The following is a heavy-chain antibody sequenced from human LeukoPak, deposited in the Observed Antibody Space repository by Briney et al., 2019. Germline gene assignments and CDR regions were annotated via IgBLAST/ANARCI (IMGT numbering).Heavy chain of an antibody. J-gene: IGHJ5*02. V-gene: IGHV3-48*03. D-gene: IGHD5-12*01. Sequence: GGSLRLSCAASGFPFSSYEMNWVRQAPGKGLEWVSYIDISGTTIYYADSVKGRFTISRDNAKTSLYLQMNSLRAEDTAVYFCARDLNPYSFSPDWFDPWGQGTLVTVSS. CDR1: GFPFSSYE. CDR3: ARDLNPYSFSPDWFDP. CDR2: IDISGTTI.